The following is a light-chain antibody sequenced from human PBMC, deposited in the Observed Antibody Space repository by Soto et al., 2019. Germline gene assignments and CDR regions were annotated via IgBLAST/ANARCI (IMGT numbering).Light chain of an antibody. Sequence: EIVLTKSPGTLSLSPGERATLSCRASQSVSSNYLAWYQQKPGQAPRPLIYGSSNSATGIPDRFSGSGAGTDFTLTISRLESEDFAVYYCQQYGSSPWTFGQGTKVDSK. CDR3: QQYGSSPWT. CDR1: QSVSSNY. V-gene: IGKV3-20*01. CDR2: GSS. J-gene: IGKJ1*01.